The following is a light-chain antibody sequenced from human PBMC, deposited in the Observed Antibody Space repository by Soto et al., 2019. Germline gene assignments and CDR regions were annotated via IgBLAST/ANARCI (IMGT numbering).Light chain of an antibody. CDR3: KQSHSTPLT. V-gene: IGKV1-39*01. CDR1: QDINIY. Sequence: DIQMTQSPSSLSASVGDRVTITCRASQDINIYLNWYQQRPGKAPNLLIYTASSLQSGGPSRFSGSGSGTDFSLTITSLQPEDFATYFCKQSHSTPLTFGGGTKVEIK. CDR2: TAS. J-gene: IGKJ4*01.